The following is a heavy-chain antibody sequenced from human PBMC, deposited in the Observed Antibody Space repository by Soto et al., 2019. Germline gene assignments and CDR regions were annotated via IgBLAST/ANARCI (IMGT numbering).Heavy chain of an antibody. J-gene: IGHJ4*02. Sequence: EVQLVESGGGLIQPGGSVRLSCAASGFTWMHWVRQRPGKGMGWVSEIDSDGSSTDYADSVKGRFTVSRDNAQNSLFLQMNSLRAEDTAVYYCASLSAPVDHWGQGILVTVSS. CDR3: ASLSAPVDH. CDR2: IDSDGSST. CDR1: GFTW. D-gene: IGHD2-2*01. V-gene: IGHV3-74*01.